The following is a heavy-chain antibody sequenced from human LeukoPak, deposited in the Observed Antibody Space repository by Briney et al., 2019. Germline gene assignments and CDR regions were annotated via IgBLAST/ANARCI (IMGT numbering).Heavy chain of an antibody. CDR2: IYYSGST. V-gene: IGHV4-39*07. CDR1: GCSISSSSYY. CDR3: ARVRQQQLGIDP. D-gene: IGHD6-13*01. J-gene: IGHJ5*02. Sequence: SETLSLTCTVSGCSISSSSYYWGWIRQPPGKGLEWIGSIYYSGSTYYNPSLKSRVTISVDTSKNQFSLKLSSVTAADTAVYYCARVRQQQLGIDPWGQGTLVTVSS.